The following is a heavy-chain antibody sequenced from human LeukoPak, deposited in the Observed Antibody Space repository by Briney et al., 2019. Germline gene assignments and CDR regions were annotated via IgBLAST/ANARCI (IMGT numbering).Heavy chain of an antibody. D-gene: IGHD6-13*01. Sequence: TSETLPLTCTVSGGSISSAAYYWGWVRQPPGKGLDWIGSIYYTGTTYYSPSLQTRATLSFDTSKNQFSLKLTSVTAADTAVYFCARRPIAAGNNWFDPWGQGTLVTVSS. CDR1: GGSISSAAYY. CDR2: IYYTGTT. V-gene: IGHV4-39*01. J-gene: IGHJ5*02. CDR3: ARRPIAAGNNWFDP.